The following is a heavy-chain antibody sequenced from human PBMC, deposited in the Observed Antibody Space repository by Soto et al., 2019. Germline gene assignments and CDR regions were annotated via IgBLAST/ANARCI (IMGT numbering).Heavy chain of an antibody. V-gene: IGHV1-3*01. CDR1: GYTFTSYA. CDR3: ARCIVVVTALDY. D-gene: IGHD2-21*02. J-gene: IGHJ4*02. Sequence: ASVKVSCKASGYTFTSYAMHRVRQAPGQRLEWMGWINAGNGNTKYSQKFQGRVTITRDTSASTAYMELSSLRSEDTAVYYCARCIVVVTALDYWGQGTLVTVSS. CDR2: INAGNGNT.